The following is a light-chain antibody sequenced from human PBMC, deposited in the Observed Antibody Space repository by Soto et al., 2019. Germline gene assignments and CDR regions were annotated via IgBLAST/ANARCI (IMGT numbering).Light chain of an antibody. Sequence: EIVMTQSPATLSVSPGERTTLSCRASQSVFSNLAWYQQKPGQAPRLLIYGASTRATGIPAGFSGSGSGTEFTLTISSLQSEDFALYYCQQYNNWPPYTFGQGTKLEIK. CDR2: GAS. J-gene: IGKJ2*01. CDR3: QQYNNWPPYT. V-gene: IGKV3-15*01. CDR1: QSVFSN.